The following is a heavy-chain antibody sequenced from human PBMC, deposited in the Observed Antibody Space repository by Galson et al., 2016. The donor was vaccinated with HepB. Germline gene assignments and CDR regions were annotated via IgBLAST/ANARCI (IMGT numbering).Heavy chain of an antibody. D-gene: IGHD1-7*01. CDR3: TIEVELMGYFYMDD. J-gene: IGHJ6*03. CDR1: GGTFSSSS. V-gene: IGHV1-69*04. CDR2: IIPMFGIT. Sequence: SVKVSCKASGGTFSSSSLTWVRQAPGQGLEWMGRIIPMFGITNYAQKAQGRVTITADKSTATAYMELTSLKSEDTALYYCTIEVELMGYFYMDDGGKGTTVIVSS.